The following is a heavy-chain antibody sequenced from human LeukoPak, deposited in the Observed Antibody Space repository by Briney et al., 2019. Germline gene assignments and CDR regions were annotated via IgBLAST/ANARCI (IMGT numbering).Heavy chain of an antibody. CDR3: ARDARVGDPLDY. V-gene: IGHV3-74*01. J-gene: IGHJ4*02. CDR2: IRTDGDT. CDR1: GFTFSDCW. D-gene: IGHD4-17*01. Sequence: GGSLRLSCAASGFTFSDCWMHWVRQAPDKGLMWVSRIRTDGDTSYADSERGRFIISRDNSKNTLYLQMNSLRAEDTAVYYCARDARVGDPLDYWGQGTLVTVSS.